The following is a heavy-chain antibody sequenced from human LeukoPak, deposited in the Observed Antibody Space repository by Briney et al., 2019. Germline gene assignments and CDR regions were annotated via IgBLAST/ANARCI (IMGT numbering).Heavy chain of an antibody. V-gene: IGHV1-58*01. CDR1: GFTFTSSA. CDR3: AKDRGYSSNWGPQYYFDY. Sequence: SVKVSCKASGFTFTSSAVQWVRQARGQRLEWIGWIVVGSGNTNYAQKFQERVTITRDMSTSTACMELSSLRSEDTAVYYCAKDRGYSSNWGPQYYFDYWGQGTLVTVSS. CDR2: IVVGSGNT. D-gene: IGHD6-13*01. J-gene: IGHJ4*02.